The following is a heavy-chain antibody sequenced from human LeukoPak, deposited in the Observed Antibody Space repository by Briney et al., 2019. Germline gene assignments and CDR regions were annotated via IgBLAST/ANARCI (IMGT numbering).Heavy chain of an antibody. D-gene: IGHD3-22*01. V-gene: IGHV3-74*01. CDR2: INSDGSST. Sequence: GGSLRLSCAASGFTFSSYWMHWVRQAPGKGLVWVSRINSDGSSTSYADSVKGRFTISRDNVKNTLYLQMNSLRAEDTAVYYCARDPRGYYYDSSGSYWGQGTLVTVSS. J-gene: IGHJ4*02. CDR1: GFTFSSYW. CDR3: ARDPRGYYYDSSGSY.